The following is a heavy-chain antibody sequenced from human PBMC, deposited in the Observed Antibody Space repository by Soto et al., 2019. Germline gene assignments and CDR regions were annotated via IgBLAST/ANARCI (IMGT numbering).Heavy chain of an antibody. V-gene: IGHV3-30-3*01. J-gene: IGHJ5*02. CDR2: ISYDGSNK. CDR3: ARENLAVAGLNWFDP. Sequence: GGSLRLSCAASGFTFSSYAMRWVRQAPGKGLEWVAVISYDGSNKYYADSVKGRFTISRDNSKNTLYLQMNSLRAEDTAVYYCARENLAVAGLNWFDPWGQGTLVTVSS. CDR1: GFTFSSYA. D-gene: IGHD6-19*01.